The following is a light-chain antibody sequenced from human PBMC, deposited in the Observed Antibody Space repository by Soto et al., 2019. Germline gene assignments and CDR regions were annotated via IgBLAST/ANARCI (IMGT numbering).Light chain of an antibody. CDR1: QSVSSN. V-gene: IGKV3-11*01. CDR2: DAF. Sequence: EIVLTQSPATLSLSPGERATLSCRASQSVSSNLAWYQQKLGQAPRLLIYDAFNRATGIPARFSGSGSGTDFTLTISNLEPEDSAVYYCQQRSSWPTFGQGTKLEIK. CDR3: QQRSSWPT. J-gene: IGKJ2*01.